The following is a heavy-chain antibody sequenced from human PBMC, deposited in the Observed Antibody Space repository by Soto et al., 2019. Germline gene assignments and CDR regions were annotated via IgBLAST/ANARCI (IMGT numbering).Heavy chain of an antibody. CDR2: IIPIFGTA. V-gene: IGHV1-69*13. D-gene: IGHD2-21*02. Sequence: GASVKVSCKASGGTFSSYAISWVRQAPGQGLEWMGGIIPIFGTANHAQKFQGRVTITADESTSTAYMELSSLRSEDTAVYYCARDVGEHIVVVTAPGAFDIWGQGTMVTVSS. J-gene: IGHJ3*02. CDR3: ARDVGEHIVVVTAPGAFDI. CDR1: GGTFSSYA.